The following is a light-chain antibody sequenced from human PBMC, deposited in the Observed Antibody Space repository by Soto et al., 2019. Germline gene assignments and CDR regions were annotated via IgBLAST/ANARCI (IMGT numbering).Light chain of an antibody. V-gene: IGLV2-14*03. Sequence: QSALTQPASMSGSPGQSITISCTGTSSDIGTYNFVSWYQQHPGKAPKLMIYDVSDRTSGISNRFSGSKSGSTASLTISGLQAEDEADYYCASYRTSTTVFGTGTKLTVL. CDR3: ASYRTSTTV. CDR1: SSDIGTYNF. J-gene: IGLJ1*01. CDR2: DVS.